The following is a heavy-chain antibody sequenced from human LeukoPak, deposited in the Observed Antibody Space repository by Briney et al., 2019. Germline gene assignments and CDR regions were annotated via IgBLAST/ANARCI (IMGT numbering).Heavy chain of an antibody. CDR1: GFTFSLNE. CDR2: PASNI. J-gene: IGHJ5*02. V-gene: IGHV3-64*02. D-gene: IGHD4-17*01. Sequence: GGSLRLSCAASGFTFSLNEMNWVRQAPGKGLEWVYGPASNIFYADSVKGRFTISRDNSKNTLYLHMGSLRAEDMAVYYCARGSYGDYSHLNWFDPWGQGTLVTVSS. CDR3: ARGSYGDYSHLNWFDP.